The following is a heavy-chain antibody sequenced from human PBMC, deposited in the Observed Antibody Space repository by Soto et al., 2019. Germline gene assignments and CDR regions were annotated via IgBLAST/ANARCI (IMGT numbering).Heavy chain of an antibody. Sequence: ASVKVSCKASGGTFSSYAISWVRQAPGQGLEWMGGIIPIFGTANYAQKFQGRVTITADESTSTAYMELSSLRSEDTAVYYCARDFITMVRGGRFDPWGQGTLVTVSS. CDR1: GGTFSSYA. V-gene: IGHV1-69*13. CDR2: IIPIFGTA. J-gene: IGHJ5*02. D-gene: IGHD3-10*01. CDR3: ARDFITMVRGGRFDP.